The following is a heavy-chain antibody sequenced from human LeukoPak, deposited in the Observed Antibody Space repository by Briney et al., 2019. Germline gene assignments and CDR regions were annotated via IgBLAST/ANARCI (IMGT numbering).Heavy chain of an antibody. CDR3: TTPPD. CDR1: GFSFSDAW. J-gene: IGHJ4*02. V-gene: IGHV3-15*01. Sequence: GGSLRLSCTASGFSFSDAWMTGVRQAPGKGLEWVGRIKPRTSGGTTDYAAPVKGRFTISRDDSKNTVYLQMNSLETEDTAVYYCTTPPDWGQGTLVTVSS. CDR2: IKPRTSGGTT.